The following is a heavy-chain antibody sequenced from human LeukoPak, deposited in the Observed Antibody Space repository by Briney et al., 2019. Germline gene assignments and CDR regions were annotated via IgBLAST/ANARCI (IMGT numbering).Heavy chain of an antibody. D-gene: IGHD5-18*01. CDR2: INPSGGST. Sequence: ASVKVSCKASGYTFPSYYMHWVRQAPGQGLEWMGIINPSGGSTSYAQKFQGRVTMTRDTSTSTVYMELSSLRAEDTAVYYCARDLSLLGGYSYGYADYWGQGTLVTVSS. CDR1: GYTFPSYY. J-gene: IGHJ4*02. CDR3: ARDLSLLGGYSYGYADY. V-gene: IGHV1-46*01.